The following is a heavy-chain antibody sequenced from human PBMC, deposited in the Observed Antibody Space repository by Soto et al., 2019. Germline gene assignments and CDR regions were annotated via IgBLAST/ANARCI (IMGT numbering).Heavy chain of an antibody. D-gene: IGHD3-10*01. CDR1: LGSIRSFY. V-gene: IGHV4-4*07. CDR2: IYTSGST. CDR3: ARDDMFRDTDGMDV. J-gene: IGHJ6*02. Sequence: PXRKCTVSLGSIRSFYWNWIRPPARKRLEWIGRIYTSGSTNYNPCLKSRVTMSVDTSKNQFSLKLSSVTAADTAVYYCARDDMFRDTDGMDVWGQGTTVTVSS.